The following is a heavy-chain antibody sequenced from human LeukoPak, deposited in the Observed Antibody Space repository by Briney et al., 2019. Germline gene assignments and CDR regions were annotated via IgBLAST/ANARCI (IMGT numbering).Heavy chain of an antibody. CDR2: IYTSGST. CDR3: ARDSVRGVASWFDP. D-gene: IGHD3-10*01. CDR1: GGSVSRSPYY. J-gene: IGHJ5*02. Sequence: SETLSLTCTVSGGSVSRSPYYWGWIRQPAGKGLEWIGRIYTSGSTNYNPSLKSRVTISVDTSKNQFSLKLSSVTAADTAVYHCARDSVRGVASWFDPWGQGTLVTVSS. V-gene: IGHV4-61*02.